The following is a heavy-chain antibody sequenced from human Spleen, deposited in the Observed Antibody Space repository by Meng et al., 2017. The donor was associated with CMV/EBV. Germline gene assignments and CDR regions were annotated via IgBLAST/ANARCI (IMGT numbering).Heavy chain of an antibody. CDR2: INPNSGGT. CDR1: GYTFNGYY. CDR3: ARTPYSNYATYFDY. Sequence: QVEEVQSGAGGKKPGASVKVSCKASGYTFNGYYMHWVRQAPGQGLEWMGWINPNSGGTNYAQKFQGRVTMTRDTSISTAYMELSRLRSDDTAVYYCARTPYSNYATYFDYWGQGTLVTVSS. D-gene: IGHD4-11*01. V-gene: IGHV1-2*02. J-gene: IGHJ4*02.